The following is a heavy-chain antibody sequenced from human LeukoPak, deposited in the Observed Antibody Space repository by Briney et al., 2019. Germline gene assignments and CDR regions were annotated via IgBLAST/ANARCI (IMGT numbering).Heavy chain of an antibody. CDR2: IIPIFGTA. CDR3: ARGHYYDSSGYYPPAPN. Sequence: GASVKVSCKASGGTFSSYAISWVRQAPGQGLEWMGGIIPIFGTANYAQKFQGRVTITADESTSTAYTELSSLRSEDTAVYYCARGHYYDSSGYYPPAPNWGQGTLVTVSS. J-gene: IGHJ4*02. V-gene: IGHV1-69*13. CDR1: GGTFSSYA. D-gene: IGHD3-22*01.